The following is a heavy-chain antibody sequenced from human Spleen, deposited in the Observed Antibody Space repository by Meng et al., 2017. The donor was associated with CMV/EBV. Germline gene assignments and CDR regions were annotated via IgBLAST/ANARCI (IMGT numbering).Heavy chain of an antibody. CDR2: MAYDGTNK. Sequence: GESLKISCVASGFTFSSYAMHWVRQAPGKGLEWVAVMAYDGTNKYYADSVKGRFTISRDNSKNTLYLQVNSLRAEDTAVYYCAKDLPEQPLVFDIWGLGTMVTVSS. V-gene: IGHV3-30*04. D-gene: IGHD6-13*01. J-gene: IGHJ3*02. CDR3: AKDLPEQPLVFDI. CDR1: GFTFSSYA.